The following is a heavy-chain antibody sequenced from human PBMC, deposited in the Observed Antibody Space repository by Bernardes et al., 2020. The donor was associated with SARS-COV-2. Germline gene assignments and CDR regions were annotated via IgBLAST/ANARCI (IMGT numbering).Heavy chain of an antibody. CDR3: ARAWGLVGAMPYNWFDP. CDR1: GGSISSSNW. V-gene: IGHV4-4*02. D-gene: IGHD1-26*01. Sequence: SETLSLTCAVSGGSISSSNWWSWVRQPPGKGLEWIGEIYHSGSTNYNPSLKSRVTISVDKSKNQFSLKLSSVTAADTAVYYCARAWGLVGAMPYNWFDPWGQGTLVTVSS. CDR2: IYHSGST. J-gene: IGHJ5*02.